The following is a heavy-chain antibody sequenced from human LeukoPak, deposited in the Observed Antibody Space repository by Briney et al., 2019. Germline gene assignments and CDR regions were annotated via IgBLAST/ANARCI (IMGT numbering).Heavy chain of an antibody. V-gene: IGHV4-34*01. J-gene: IGHJ5*02. CDR3: ARSWYGNWFDP. CDR1: GFTFFNYA. Sequence: GSLRLSCAASGFTFFNYAMSWVRQSPGKGLEWIGEINHSGSTNYNPSLKSRVTISVDTSKNQFSLKLSSVTAADTAVYYCARSWYGNWFDPWGQGTLVTVSS. D-gene: IGHD6-13*01. CDR2: INHSGST.